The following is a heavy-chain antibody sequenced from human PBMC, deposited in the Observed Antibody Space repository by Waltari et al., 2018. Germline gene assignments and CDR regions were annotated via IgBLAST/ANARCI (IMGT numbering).Heavy chain of an antibody. D-gene: IGHD2-21*01. Sequence: QVQLQESGPGLVEPSETLSLTCTVSGDSIRGHYWSWIRQPPGKGLEWSGYIFNSATTNYNPSLKSRVTISADMSKNQLALRLTSMTAADTAVYYCARGYGAYCGEDCSDPFDIWGRGTMVTVSS. CDR2: IFNSATT. CDR3: ARGYGAYCGEDCSDPFDI. CDR1: GDSIRGHY. J-gene: IGHJ3*02. V-gene: IGHV4-59*11.